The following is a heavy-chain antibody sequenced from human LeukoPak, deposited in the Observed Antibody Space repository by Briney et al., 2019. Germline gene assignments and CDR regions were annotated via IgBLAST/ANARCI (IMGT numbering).Heavy chain of an antibody. CDR2: ISWNSGSI. CDR3: AKDVGAGSSGRGWYYFDY. CDR1: GFTFSSYG. D-gene: IGHD6-6*01. Sequence: GRSLRLSCAASGFTFSSYGMHWVRQAPGKGLEWVSGISWNSGSIGYADSVKGRFTISRDNAKNSLYLQMNSLRAEDTALYYCAKDVGAGSSGRGWYYFDYWGQGTLVTVSS. J-gene: IGHJ4*02. V-gene: IGHV3-9*01.